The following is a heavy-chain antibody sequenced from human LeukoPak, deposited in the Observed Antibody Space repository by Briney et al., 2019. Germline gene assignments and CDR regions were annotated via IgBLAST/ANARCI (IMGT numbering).Heavy chain of an antibody. CDR1: GGSISSGSYY. CDR3: ARGGGSDPWYYYYMDV. D-gene: IGHD5-24*01. V-gene: IGHV4-61*02. CDR2: IYTSGST. Sequence: PSQTLSLTCTVSGGSISSGSYYWSWIRQPAGTGLEWIGRIYTSGSTNYNPSLKSRVTISVDTSKNQFSLKLSSVTAADTAVYYCARGGGSDPWYYYYMDVWGKGTTVTISS. J-gene: IGHJ6*03.